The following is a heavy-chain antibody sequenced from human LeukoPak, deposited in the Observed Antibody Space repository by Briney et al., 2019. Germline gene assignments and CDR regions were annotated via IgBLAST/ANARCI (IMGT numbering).Heavy chain of an antibody. CDR3: ARHNGAGIQQWLSPDY. V-gene: IGHV5-51*01. J-gene: IGHJ4*02. D-gene: IGHD5-18*01. CDR1: GYIFSTYW. CDR2: IYPGDSDT. Sequence: HGESLKISCKGSGYIFSTYWIGGVRQMPGKGLEWMGIIYPGDSDTRYSPSFQGQVTISVDKSISTAYLQWSSLKASDTAMYYCARHNGAGIQQWLSPDYWGQGTLVIVSS.